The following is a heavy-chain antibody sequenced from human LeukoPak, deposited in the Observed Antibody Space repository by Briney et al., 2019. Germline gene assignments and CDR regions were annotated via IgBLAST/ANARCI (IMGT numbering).Heavy chain of an antibody. Sequence: SETLSLTCAVSGGSISSGGYSWSWVRQPPGKGLEWIEYIYHSGSTYYDPSLKSRVTISVDRSKNQFSLKLSSVTAADTAVYYCARGVAAAGTFDYWGQGTLVTVSS. V-gene: IGHV4-30-2*01. CDR3: ARGVAAAGTFDY. J-gene: IGHJ4*02. CDR2: IYHSGST. CDR1: GGSISSGGYS. D-gene: IGHD6-13*01.